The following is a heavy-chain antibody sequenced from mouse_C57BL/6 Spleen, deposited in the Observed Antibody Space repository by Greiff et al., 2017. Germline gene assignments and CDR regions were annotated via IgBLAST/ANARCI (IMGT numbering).Heavy chain of an antibody. CDR3: ASFTTNYYAMDD. V-gene: IGHV1-55*01. CDR2: IYPGSGST. Sequence: QVQLQQPGAELVKPGASVKMSCKASGYTFTSYWMTWVKQRPGQGLEWIGDIYPGSGSTNYNEKFKSKATLTVDTSSSTAYMQHRNLTSEDSAVYYGASFTTNYYAMDDWGQGTSVTVSS. D-gene: IGHD1-1*01. CDR1: GYTFTSYW. J-gene: IGHJ4*01.